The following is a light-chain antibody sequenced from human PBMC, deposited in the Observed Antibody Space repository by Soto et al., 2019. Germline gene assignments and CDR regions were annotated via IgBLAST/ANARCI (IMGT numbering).Light chain of an antibody. V-gene: IGKV3-11*01. J-gene: IGKJ1*01. CDR3: QQRINSWK. CDR2: DAS. Sequence: EIVLTQSPATLSLSPGERATLSCRASQSVSSYLAWYQQKPGQAPRLLIYDASNRATGIPARFSGSGSGTDFTLTISSLEPVFFAGYYCQQRINSWKFGQGTKVDIK. CDR1: QSVSSY.